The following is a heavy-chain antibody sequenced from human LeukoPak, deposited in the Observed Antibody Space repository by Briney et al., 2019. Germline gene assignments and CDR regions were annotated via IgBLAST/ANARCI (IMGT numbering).Heavy chain of an antibody. Sequence: SETLSLTCTVSGGSISSYYWSWVRQPPGKGLEWIGYIYYSGSTNYNPSLKSRVTISVDTSKNQFSLKLSSVTAADTAVYYCARGTHYDFWSGYYGMDVWGQGTTVTVSS. CDR2: IYYSGST. V-gene: IGHV4-59*01. CDR3: ARGTHYDFWSGYYGMDV. CDR1: GGSISSYY. J-gene: IGHJ6*02. D-gene: IGHD3-3*01.